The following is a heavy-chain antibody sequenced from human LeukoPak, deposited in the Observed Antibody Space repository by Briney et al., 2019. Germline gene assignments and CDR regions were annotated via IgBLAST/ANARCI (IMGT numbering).Heavy chain of an antibody. J-gene: IGHJ4*02. CDR2: ISGSGGST. D-gene: IGHD6-6*01. CDR3: AKDSWSGGIAARPGRRVDY. Sequence: PGGSLRLSCAASGFTFSSYAMSWVRQAPGKGLEWVSAISGSGGSTYYADSVKGRFTISRDNSKNTLYLQMNSLRAEDTAVYYCAKDSWSGGIAARPGRRVDYWGQGTLVTVSS. V-gene: IGHV3-23*01. CDR1: GFTFSSYA.